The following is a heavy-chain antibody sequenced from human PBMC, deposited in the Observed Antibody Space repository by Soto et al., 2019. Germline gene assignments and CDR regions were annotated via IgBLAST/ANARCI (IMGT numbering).Heavy chain of an antibody. D-gene: IGHD6-13*01. CDR3: AKASVHSSSWYLVGNWFDP. CDR1: GFTFSSYA. Sequence: PGGSLRLSCAASGFTFSSYAMSWVRQAPGKGLEWVSAISGSGGSTYYADSVKGRFTISRDNSKNTLYLQMNSLRAEDTAVYYCAKASVHSSSWYLVGNWFDPWGQGTLVTVSS. J-gene: IGHJ5*02. CDR2: ISGSGGST. V-gene: IGHV3-23*01.